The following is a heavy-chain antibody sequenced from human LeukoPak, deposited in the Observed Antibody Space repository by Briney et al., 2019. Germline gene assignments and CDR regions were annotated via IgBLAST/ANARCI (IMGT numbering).Heavy chain of an antibody. V-gene: IGHV4-59*08. CDR1: GGSISSYY. Sequence: SETLSLTCTVSGGSISSYYWSWIRQPPGKGLEWIGYIYYSGSTNYNPSLKSRVTISVDTSKNQFSLKLSSVTAADTAVYYCARRPRGRAFDIWGQGIMVTVSS. D-gene: IGHD3-10*01. CDR2: IYYSGST. CDR3: ARRPRGRAFDI. J-gene: IGHJ3*02.